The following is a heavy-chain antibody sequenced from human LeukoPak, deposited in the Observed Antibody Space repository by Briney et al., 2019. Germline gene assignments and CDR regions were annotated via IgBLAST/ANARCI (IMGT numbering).Heavy chain of an antibody. Sequence: PGGSLRLSCAASGFTFSSYAMHWVRQAPGKGPEWVAHVKENGNEQYYADSVKGRFTISRDNAKRSLFLQMNNLRVEDTAVYYCARGPGDFDASDIWGQGTMVTVSS. CDR3: ARGPGDFDASDI. CDR2: VKENGNEQ. J-gene: IGHJ3*02. CDR1: GFTFSSYA. D-gene: IGHD1-26*01. V-gene: IGHV3-7*01.